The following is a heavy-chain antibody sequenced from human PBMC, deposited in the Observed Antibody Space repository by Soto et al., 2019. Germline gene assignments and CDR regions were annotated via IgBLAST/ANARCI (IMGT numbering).Heavy chain of an antibody. Sequence: QVQLQQWGAGLLKPSETLSLTCAVYGGSFSGYYWSWIRQPPGKGLEWIGEINHSGSTNYNPSLKRRVTISVDTSKNQFSLNLSSVTAADTAVYYCARVVQQQLGGDYWGQGTLVTVSS. CDR1: GGSFSGYY. CDR2: INHSGST. D-gene: IGHD6-13*01. J-gene: IGHJ4*02. V-gene: IGHV4-34*01. CDR3: ARVVQQQLGGDY.